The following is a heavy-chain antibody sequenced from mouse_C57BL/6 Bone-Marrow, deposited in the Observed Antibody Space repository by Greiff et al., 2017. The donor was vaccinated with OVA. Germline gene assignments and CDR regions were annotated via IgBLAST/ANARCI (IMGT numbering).Heavy chain of an antibody. D-gene: IGHD1-1*02. Sequence: VMLVESGAELVKPGASVKISCKASGYAFSSYWMNWVKQRPGKGLEWIGQIYPGDGDTNYNGKFKGKATLTADKSSSTAYMQLSSLTSEDSAVYFCARGGGNYGYFDVWGTGTTVTVSS. V-gene: IGHV1-80*01. CDR2: IYPGDGDT. CDR3: ARGGGNYGYFDV. J-gene: IGHJ1*03. CDR1: GYAFSSYW.